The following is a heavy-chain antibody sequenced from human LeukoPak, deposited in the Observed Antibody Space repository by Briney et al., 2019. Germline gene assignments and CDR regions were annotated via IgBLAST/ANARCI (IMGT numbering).Heavy chain of an antibody. CDR3: ASGLGYCSGGSCYQDAFDI. CDR1: GGTFSSYA. D-gene: IGHD2-15*01. CDR2: IIPIFGTA. V-gene: IGHV1-69*05. Sequence: VASVKVSCKASGGTFSSYAISWVRQAPGQGLEWMGGIIPIFGTANYAQKFQDRVTITTDESTSTAYMELSSLRSEDTAVYYCASGLGYCSGGSCYQDAFDIWGQGTMVTVSS. J-gene: IGHJ3*02.